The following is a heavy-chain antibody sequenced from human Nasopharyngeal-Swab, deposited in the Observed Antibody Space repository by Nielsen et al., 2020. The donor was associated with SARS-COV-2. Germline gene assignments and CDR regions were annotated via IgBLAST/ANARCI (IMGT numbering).Heavy chain of an antibody. J-gene: IGHJ4*02. D-gene: IGHD6-19*01. CDR3: ARGSSDWNGIDY. Sequence: WIRQPPGKGLVGVSRIDIAGTVTSYADSLKGRFTISRDNAKNMLYLQMNSLRVEDTAIYYCARGSSDWNGIDYWGQGTPVTVSS. V-gene: IGHV3-74*03. CDR2: IDIAGTVT.